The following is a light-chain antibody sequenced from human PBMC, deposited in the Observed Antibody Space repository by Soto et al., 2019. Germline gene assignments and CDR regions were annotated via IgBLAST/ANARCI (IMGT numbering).Light chain of an antibody. CDR1: ASDVGGYNF. Sequence: QSALTQPASVSGSPGQSITVSCTGAASDVGGYNFVSWYQQHPGKAPKLLIYDVSHRPSGVSDRFSGSKSDNVASLTISGLQAEDEAEYFSSSHVTRSPVVFGGGTKLTVL. J-gene: IGLJ2*01. CDR2: DVS. CDR3: SSHVTRSPVV. V-gene: IGLV2-14*03.